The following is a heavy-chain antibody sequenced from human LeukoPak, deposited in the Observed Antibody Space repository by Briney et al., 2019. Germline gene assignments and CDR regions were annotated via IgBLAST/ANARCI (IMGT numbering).Heavy chain of an antibody. CDR1: GFTFSDYY. CDR2: ISSSSSYT. V-gene: IGHV3-11*06. Sequence: PGGSLRLSCAASGFTFSDYYMSWIRQAPGKGLEWVSYISSSSSYTNYADSVKGRIRISRDNTKKSLYLQMTSLRAEDTAVYHCARLYPYYYGSGSYLMGNYHFAMDVWGQGTTVTVSS. J-gene: IGHJ6*02. CDR3: ARLYPYYYGSGSYLMGNYHFAMDV. D-gene: IGHD3-10*01.